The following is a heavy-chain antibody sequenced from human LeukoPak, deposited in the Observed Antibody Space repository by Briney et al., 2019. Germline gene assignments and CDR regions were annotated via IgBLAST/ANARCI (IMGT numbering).Heavy chain of an antibody. CDR1: RFTFNSYA. Sequence: GGSLRLSCAASRFTFNSYAMSWVRQAPGKGLEWVSAISGSGGSTYYADSVKGRFTISRDNSKNTLYLQMNSLRAEDTAVYYCAKDSPYGDYFDYWGQGTLVTVSS. CDR2: ISGSGGST. J-gene: IGHJ4*02. D-gene: IGHD4-17*01. V-gene: IGHV3-23*01. CDR3: AKDSPYGDYFDY.